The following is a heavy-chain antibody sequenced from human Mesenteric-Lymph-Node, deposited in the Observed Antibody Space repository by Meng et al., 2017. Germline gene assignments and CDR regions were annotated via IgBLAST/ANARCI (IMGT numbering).Heavy chain of an antibody. Sequence: ASVKVSCKASGYTFTSYYMHWVRQAPGQGLEWMGWINPNSGGTNYAQKSQGRVTMTRDTSISTAYMELTWLTSDDTAVYYCARAGTSDSYDSSGFFWGQGTLVTVSS. CDR1: GYTFTSYY. J-gene: IGHJ4*02. CDR2: INPNSGGT. V-gene: IGHV1-2*02. D-gene: IGHD3-22*01. CDR3: ARAGTSDSYDSSGFF.